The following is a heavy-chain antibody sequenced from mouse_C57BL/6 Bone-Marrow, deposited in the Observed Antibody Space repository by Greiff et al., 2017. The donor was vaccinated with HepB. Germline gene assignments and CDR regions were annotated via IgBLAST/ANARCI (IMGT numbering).Heavy chain of an antibody. D-gene: IGHD2-5*01. CDR3: ARDSNFAWFAY. J-gene: IGHJ3*01. CDR2: IYPGDGDT. Sequence: QVQLQQSGAELVKPGASVKISCKASGYAFSSYWMDWVKQRPGKGLEWIGQIYPGDGDTNYNGKFKGKATLTADKSSSTAYMQLSSLTSEDSAVYFCARDSNFAWFAYWGQGTLVTVSA. CDR1: GYAFSSYW. V-gene: IGHV1-80*01.